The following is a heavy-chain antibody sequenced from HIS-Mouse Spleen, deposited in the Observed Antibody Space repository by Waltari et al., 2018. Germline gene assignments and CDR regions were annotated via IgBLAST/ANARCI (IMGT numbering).Heavy chain of an antibody. Sequence: QVQLVQSGAEVKKPGASVKVSCKASGSTFTGYYMHWVRQAPGQGLEWMGWINPNSGGTNYAQKFQGRVTMTRDTSISTAYMELSRLRSDDTAVYYCAREPLRDGYNSYYYYGMDVWGQGTTVTVSS. J-gene: IGHJ6*02. CDR3: AREPLRDGYNSYYYYGMDV. CDR2: INPNSGGT. CDR1: GSTFTGYY. V-gene: IGHV1-2*02. D-gene: IGHD5-12*01.